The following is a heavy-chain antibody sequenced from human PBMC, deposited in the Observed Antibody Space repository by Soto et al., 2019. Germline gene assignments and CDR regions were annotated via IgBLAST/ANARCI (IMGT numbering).Heavy chain of an antibody. CDR3: FYAMDV. CDR2: IIPIFGTA. Sequence: GASVKVSCKASGGTFSSYAISWVRQAPGQGLEWMGGIIPIFGTANYAQKFQGRVTITAADAAVYFCARVSKLVAPKDGKSAYFYAMDVWGPGTTVTVSS. CDR1: GGTFSSYA. D-gene: IGHD6-6*01. V-gene: IGHV1-69*13. J-gene: IGHJ6*02.